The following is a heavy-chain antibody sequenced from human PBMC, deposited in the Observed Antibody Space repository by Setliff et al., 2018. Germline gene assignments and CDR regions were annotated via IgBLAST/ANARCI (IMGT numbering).Heavy chain of an antibody. CDR2: IIPILETT. Sequence: SVKVSCKVSGGAFSNYGLSWVRQAPGQGLLWMGRIIPILETTNYAQNFQGRVSITANESTRTAYMELSSLTFEDTAVYYCARWNGSGYFYYWGQGTWVTVSS. V-gene: IGHV1-69*11. D-gene: IGHD3-3*01. CDR1: GGAFSNYG. CDR3: ARWNGSGYFYY. J-gene: IGHJ4*02.